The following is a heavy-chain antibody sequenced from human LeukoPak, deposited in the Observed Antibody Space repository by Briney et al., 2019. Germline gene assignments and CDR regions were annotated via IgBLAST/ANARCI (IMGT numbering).Heavy chain of an antibody. D-gene: IGHD3-3*01. J-gene: IGHJ4*02. Sequence: GGSLRLSCAASGFTFSTYAVSWVRQAPGKGLEWVSGISGSGGSTYYADSVKGRFTISRDNSKNTLYLQMNSLRAEDTAVYYCAKVPHYDFWSGYLYYFDYWGQGALVTVSS. CDR1: GFTFSTYA. CDR2: ISGSGGST. CDR3: AKVPHYDFWSGYLYYFDY. V-gene: IGHV3-23*01.